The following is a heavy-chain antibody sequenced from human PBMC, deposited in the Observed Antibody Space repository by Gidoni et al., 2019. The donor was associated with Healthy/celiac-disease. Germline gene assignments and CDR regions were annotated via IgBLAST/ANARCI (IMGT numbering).Heavy chain of an antibody. D-gene: IGHD1-26*01. V-gene: IGHV3-30-3*01. J-gene: IGHJ4*02. CDR3: ARSGWELLHYFDY. Sequence: QVQLVESGGGVVQPGRSLRLSCAASGFTFSSYAMHWVRQAPGKGLEWVAVISYDGSNKYYADSVKGRFTISRDNSKNTLYLQMNSLRAEDTAVYYCARSGWELLHYFDYWGQGTLVTVSS. CDR2: ISYDGSNK. CDR1: GFTFSSYA.